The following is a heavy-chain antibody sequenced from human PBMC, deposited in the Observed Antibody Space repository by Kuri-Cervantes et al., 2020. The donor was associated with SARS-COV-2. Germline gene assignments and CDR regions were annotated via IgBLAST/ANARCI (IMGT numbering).Heavy chain of an antibody. V-gene: IGHV3-7*04. CDR1: GFTFGSYA. J-gene: IGHJ4*02. D-gene: IGHD3-22*01. Sequence: GGSLRLSCAASGFTFGSYAMSWVRQAPGKGLEWVANIKQDGSEKYYVDSVKGRFTISRDNAKNSLYLQMNSLRAEDTAVYYCARATNYYDSSGYSFSTGGCFDYWGQGTLVTVSS. CDR2: IKQDGSEK. CDR3: ARATNYYDSSGYSFSTGGCFDY.